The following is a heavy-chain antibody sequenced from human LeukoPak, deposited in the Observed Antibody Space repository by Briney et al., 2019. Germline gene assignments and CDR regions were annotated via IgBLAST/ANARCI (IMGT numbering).Heavy chain of an antibody. CDR1: GYTFTRYG. J-gene: IGHJ4*02. CDR3: ARDEYDGDY. V-gene: IGHV1-46*01. Sequence: ASVKVSCKTSGYTFTRYGISWVRQAPGQGLEWMGIINPSSGSTTYAQKFQGRVTVTRDTSTSTVYMELSSLRSEDTAVYYCARDEYDGDYWGQGTLVTVPS. CDR2: INPSSGST. D-gene: IGHD3-3*01.